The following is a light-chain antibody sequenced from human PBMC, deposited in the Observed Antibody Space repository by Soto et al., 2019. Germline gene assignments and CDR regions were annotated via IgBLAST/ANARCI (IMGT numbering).Light chain of an antibody. CDR3: QQYNNWWT. CDR1: QSVDSN. J-gene: IGKJ1*01. Sequence: ILMAQAPATPSVSPGERGTLSCRASQSVDSNLAWYQQKPGQAPRLLIYGASTRATGISARFSGSGSGTEFTLTISSLQSEDFGVYYCQQYNNWWTFGQGTKVDIK. V-gene: IGKV3-15*01. CDR2: GAS.